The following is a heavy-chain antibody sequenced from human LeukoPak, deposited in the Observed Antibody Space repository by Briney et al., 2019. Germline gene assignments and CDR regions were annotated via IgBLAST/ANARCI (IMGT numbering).Heavy chain of an antibody. D-gene: IGHD5-24*01. Sequence: PGGSLRLSCAASGFTVSSNYMSWVRQAPGKGLEWVSVIYSGGSTYYADSVKGRFTISRDNSKNTLYLQMNSLRAEDTAVYYCARPTSGNKGGYNWRFDYWGQGTLVTVSS. J-gene: IGHJ4*02. CDR1: GFTVSSNY. V-gene: IGHV3-66*04. CDR2: IYSGGST. CDR3: ARPTSGNKGGYNWRFDY.